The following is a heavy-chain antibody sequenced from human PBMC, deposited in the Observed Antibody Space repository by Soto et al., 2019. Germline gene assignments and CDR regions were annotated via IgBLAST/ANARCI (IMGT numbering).Heavy chain of an antibody. D-gene: IGHD3-10*01. CDR1: GASFSGNY. CDR3: ASSYGSGSGVFDY. CDR2: INYSGRV. V-gene: IGHV4-34*01. J-gene: IGHJ4*02. Sequence: QVQLQQWGAGLLKPSETLSLTCAVYGASFSGNYWSWIRQTPGKRLEWIGHINYSGRVTYNPSLESRTTISGDTSRNHLSLNLTSVTAADSAVYYCASSYGSGSGVFDYWGQGTSVTVSS.